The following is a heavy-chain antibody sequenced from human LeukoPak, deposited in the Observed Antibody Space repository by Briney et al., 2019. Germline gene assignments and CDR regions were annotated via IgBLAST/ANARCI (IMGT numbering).Heavy chain of an antibody. J-gene: IGHJ5*02. V-gene: IGHV3-30-3*01. CDR2: ISYDGSNK. D-gene: IGHD2-15*01. CDR3: ARDLEDCSGGSCYSWFDP. CDR1: GFTFSSYA. Sequence: GGSLRLSCAASGFTFSSYAMHWVRQAPGKGLEWVAVISYDGSNKYYADSVKGRFTIPRDNSKNTLYLQMNSLRAEDTAVYYCARDLEDCSGGSCYSWFDPWGQGTLVTVSS.